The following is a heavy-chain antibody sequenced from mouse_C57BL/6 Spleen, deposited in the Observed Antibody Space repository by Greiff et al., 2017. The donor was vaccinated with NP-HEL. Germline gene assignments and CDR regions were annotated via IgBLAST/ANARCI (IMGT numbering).Heavy chain of an antibody. D-gene: IGHD2-4*01. J-gene: IGHJ4*01. CDR3: ARGMITTGYYAMDY. Sequence: QVQLQQSGPGLVQPSQSLSITCTVSGFSLTSYGVHWVRQSPGKGLEWLGVIWRGGSTDYNAAFISRLSISKDNSKSQVFFKMNSLQADDTAIYYCARGMITTGYYAMDYWGQGTSVTVSS. CDR2: IWRGGST. V-gene: IGHV2-2*01. CDR1: GFSLTSYG.